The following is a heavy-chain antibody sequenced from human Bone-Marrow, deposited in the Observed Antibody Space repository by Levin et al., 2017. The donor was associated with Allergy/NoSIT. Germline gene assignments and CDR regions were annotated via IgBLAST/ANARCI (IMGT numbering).Heavy chain of an antibody. J-gene: IGHJ4*02. V-gene: IGHV3-30*03. D-gene: IGHD5-18*01. CDR1: GFTFSNSG. Sequence: GGSLRLSCAASGFTFSNSGMHWVRQAPGKGLEWVASISSDGYSKYYPDSVKGRFTISRDNSRNTLYLEMDSLRPEDTAAYYCAEAGGSLWVQLWSCHFWGQGTLVTVSS. CDR3: AEAGGSLWVQLWSCHF. CDR2: ISSDGYSK.